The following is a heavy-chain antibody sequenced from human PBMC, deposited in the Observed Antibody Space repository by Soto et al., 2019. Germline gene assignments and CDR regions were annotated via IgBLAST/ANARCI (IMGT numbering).Heavy chain of an antibody. Sequence: EAQLVESGGGLVQPGGSLRLSCTASGLTFSTYWMHWVRQAPGKGLVWVSRINSDGSSASYADSVKGRFTISRDNAKNTLSLQLNSLRAEDTAVYYCACGEVDSLYYFDYWGQGTLVTVSS. CDR1: GLTFSTYW. CDR2: INSDGSSA. V-gene: IGHV3-74*01. D-gene: IGHD5-12*01. CDR3: ACGEVDSLYYFDY. J-gene: IGHJ4*02.